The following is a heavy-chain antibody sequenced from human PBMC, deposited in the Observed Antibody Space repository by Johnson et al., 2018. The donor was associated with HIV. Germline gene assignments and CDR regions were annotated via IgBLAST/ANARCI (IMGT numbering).Heavy chain of an antibody. CDR2: ISYDGSNK. CDR1: GFTFSSYA. V-gene: IGHV3-30*04. D-gene: IGHD2-15*01. J-gene: IGHJ3*02. Sequence: QVQLVESGGGVVQPGRSLRLSCAASGFTFSSYAMHWVRQAPGKGLEWVAVISYDGSNKYYADSVKGRFTISRDNSKNTLYLQMNSLRAEDMGVYYCARLRSPDAFDIWGQGTMVTVSS. CDR3: ARLRSPDAFDI.